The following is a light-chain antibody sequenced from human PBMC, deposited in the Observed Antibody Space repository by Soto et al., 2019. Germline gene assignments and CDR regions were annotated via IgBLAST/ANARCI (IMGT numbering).Light chain of an antibody. CDR2: KAS. CDR1: QNIARY. J-gene: IGKJ1*01. Sequence: DIQMTQSPSSLSASVGDRVTVTCRASQNIARYLNWYQQKPGKAPRLLIYKASTLESGVPSRFSGSGSGTDFTLTISSLQPDDFATYYCQQYSTYWTFGQGTRVEIK. CDR3: QQYSTYWT. V-gene: IGKV1-5*03.